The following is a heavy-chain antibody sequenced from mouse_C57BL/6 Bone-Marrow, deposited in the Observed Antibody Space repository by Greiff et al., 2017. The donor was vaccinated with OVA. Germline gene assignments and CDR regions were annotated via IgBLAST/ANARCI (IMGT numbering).Heavy chain of an antibody. D-gene: IGHD2-3*01. Sequence: VKLMESGAELARPGASVKLSCKASGYTFTSYGISWVKQRTGQGLEWIGKIYPRSGTTYYNEKFKGKATLTADKSSSTAYMELRSLTSEDSAVYFCASWLLAWFAYWGQGTLVTVSA. J-gene: IGHJ3*01. V-gene: IGHV1-81*01. CDR2: IYPRSGTT. CDR3: ASWLLAWFAY. CDR1: GYTFTSYG.